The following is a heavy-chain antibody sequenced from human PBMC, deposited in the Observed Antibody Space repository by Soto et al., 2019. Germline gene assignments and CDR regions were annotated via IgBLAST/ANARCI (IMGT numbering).Heavy chain of an antibody. CDR3: AKGDCTNGVCYFYGVY. V-gene: IGHV3-23*01. CDR1: GFTFSSYA. J-gene: IGHJ4*02. Sequence: GGSLRLSCAASGFTFSSYAMSWVRQAPGKGLEWVSAISGSGGSTYYADSVKGRFTISRDNSKNTLYLQMNSLRAEDTAVYYCAKGDCTNGVCYFYGVYWGQGTLVTVSS. D-gene: IGHD2-8*01. CDR2: ISGSGGST.